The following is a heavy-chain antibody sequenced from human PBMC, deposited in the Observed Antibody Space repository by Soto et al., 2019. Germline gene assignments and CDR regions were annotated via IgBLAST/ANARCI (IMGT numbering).Heavy chain of an antibody. V-gene: IGHV4-31*03. Sequence: QVQLQESGPGLVKPSQTLSLTCTVSGGSISRSGYFWSWIRQHPGKGLEWIGYIYDSGSTYYNPSLKGRVSLSVDTSKNRFSLNLTSVTAADTAMYYCARSSRSYFDYWGQGTLVTVSS. CDR2: IYDSGST. J-gene: IGHJ4*02. CDR3: ARSSRSYFDY. CDR1: GGSISRSGYF.